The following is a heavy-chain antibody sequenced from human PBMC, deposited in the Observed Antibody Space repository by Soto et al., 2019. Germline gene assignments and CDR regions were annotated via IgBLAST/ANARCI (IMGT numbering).Heavy chain of an antibody. CDR1: GGTFSSYA. D-gene: IGHD3-22*01. CDR3: AREEYYYDSSGRDAFDI. V-gene: IGHV1-69*13. Sequence: SVKVPCKAPGGTFSSYAISWVRQAPGQGLEWMGGIIPIFGTANYAQKFQGRVTITADESTSTAYMELRSLRSDDTAVYYCAREEYYYDSSGRDAFDIWGQGTMVTVSS. CDR2: IIPIFGTA. J-gene: IGHJ3*02.